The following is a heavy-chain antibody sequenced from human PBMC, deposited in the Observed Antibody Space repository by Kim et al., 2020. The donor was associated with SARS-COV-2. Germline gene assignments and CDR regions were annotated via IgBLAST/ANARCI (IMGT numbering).Heavy chain of an antibody. CDR1: GFTFSSYA. CDR3: ATINPRGWENAFAFDI. CDR2: ISGSGGST. D-gene: IGHD6-19*01. J-gene: IGHJ3*02. Sequence: GGSLRLSCAASGFTFSSYAMSWVRQAPGKGLEWVSAISGSGGSTYYADSVKGRFTISRDNSKNTLYLQMNSLRAEDTAVYYCATINPRGWENAFAFDIWGQGTMVTVSS. V-gene: IGHV3-23*01.